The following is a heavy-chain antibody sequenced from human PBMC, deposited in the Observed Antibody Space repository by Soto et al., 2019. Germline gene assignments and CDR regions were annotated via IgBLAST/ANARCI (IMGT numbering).Heavy chain of an antibody. CDR1: GGTFSSYA. CDR2: IIPIFGTA. V-gene: IGHV1-69*01. D-gene: IGHD5-12*01. J-gene: IGHJ3*02. CDR3: ATTMPPRDGYNHDAFDI. Sequence: QVQLVQSGAEVKKPGSSVKVSCKASGGTFSSYAISWVRQVPGQGLEWMGGIIPIFGTANYAQKFQGRVTITADESTSTAYMELSSLRSEDTAVYYCATTMPPRDGYNHDAFDIWGQGTMVTVSS.